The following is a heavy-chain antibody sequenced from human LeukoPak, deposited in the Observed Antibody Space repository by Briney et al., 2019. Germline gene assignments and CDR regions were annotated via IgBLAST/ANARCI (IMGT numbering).Heavy chain of an antibody. V-gene: IGHV3-7*01. Sequence: GGSLRLSCAASGFTFSSYWMSWVRQAPGKGLEWVANIKQDGSEKYYVDPVKGRFTISRDNAKNSLYLQMNSLRAEDTAVYYCARSYYYDSSGYYCWGQGTLVTVSS. J-gene: IGHJ4*02. D-gene: IGHD3-22*01. CDR3: ARSYYYDSSGYYC. CDR1: GFTFSSYW. CDR2: IKQDGSEK.